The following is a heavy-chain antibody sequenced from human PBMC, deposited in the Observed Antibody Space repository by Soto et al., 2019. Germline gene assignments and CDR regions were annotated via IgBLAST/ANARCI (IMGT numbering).Heavy chain of an antibody. D-gene: IGHD2-21*01. J-gene: IGHJ4*02. CDR1: GGSISSYY. Sequence: SETLSLTCTVSGGSISSYYWSWIRQPPGKGLEWIGYIYYSGSTYYNPSLKSRVTISVDTSKNQFSLKLSSVTAADTAVYYCARGVIHWGQGTLVTVSS. CDR2: IYYSGST. V-gene: IGHV4-59*12. CDR3: ARGVIH.